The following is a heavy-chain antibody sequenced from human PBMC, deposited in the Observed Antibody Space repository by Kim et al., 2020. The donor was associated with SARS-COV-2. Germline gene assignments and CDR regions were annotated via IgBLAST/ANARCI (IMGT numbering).Heavy chain of an antibody. D-gene: IGHD3-10*01. CDR3: AREPRITMVRGVNFDY. J-gene: IGHJ4*02. Sequence: VKGRFTISRDNAKNSLYLQMNSLRDEDTAVYYCAREPRITMVRGVNFDYWGQGTLVTVSS. V-gene: IGHV3-48*02.